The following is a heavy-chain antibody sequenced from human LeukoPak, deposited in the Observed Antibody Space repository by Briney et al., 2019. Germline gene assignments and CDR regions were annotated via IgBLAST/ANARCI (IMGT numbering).Heavy chain of an antibody. CDR1: GFTFSSDG. J-gene: IGHJ6*02. V-gene: IGHV3-30*03. CDR2: ISYDGSNK. Sequence: PGGSLRLSCAASGFTFSSDGMSWVRQAPGKGLEWVAVISYDGSNKYYADSVKGRFTISRDNSKNTLYLQMNSLRAEDTAVYYCATSASRHCSSTSCYYYYGMDVWGQGTTVTVSS. CDR3: ATSASRHCSSTSCYYYYGMDV. D-gene: IGHD2-2*01.